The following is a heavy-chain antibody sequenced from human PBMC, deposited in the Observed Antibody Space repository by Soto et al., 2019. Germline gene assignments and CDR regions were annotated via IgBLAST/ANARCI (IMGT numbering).Heavy chain of an antibody. CDR1: GFICSNYS. CDR3: AREYTAWPLAYGLDV. D-gene: IGHD2-2*02. Sequence: PWGSLRLSCVGSGFICSNYSINWVRQAPGKGLEWVSSISSRSDIYYAESVKGRFTISRDNAKNSVSLQMNSLRAEDTAVYYCAREYTAWPLAYGLDVWGQGTTVTVSS. J-gene: IGHJ6*02. CDR2: ISSRSDI. V-gene: IGHV3-21*01.